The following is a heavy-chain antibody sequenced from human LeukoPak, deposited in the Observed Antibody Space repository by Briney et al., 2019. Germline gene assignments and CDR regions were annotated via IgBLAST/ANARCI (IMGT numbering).Heavy chain of an antibody. CDR3: ARGRGIAAAGESDY. J-gene: IGHJ4*02. CDR2: IIPIFGTA. CDR1: GGTFSSYA. Sequence: SVKVSCKASGGTFSSYAISWVRQAPGQGFEWMGGIIPIFGTANYAQNFQGRVTITADESTSTVYMELSSPRSEDTAVYYCARGRGIAAAGESDYWGQGTLVTASS. D-gene: IGHD6-13*01. V-gene: IGHV1-69*13.